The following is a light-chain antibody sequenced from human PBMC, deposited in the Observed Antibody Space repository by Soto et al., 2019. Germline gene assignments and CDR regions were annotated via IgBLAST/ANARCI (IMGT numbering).Light chain of an antibody. Sequence: HSALTQPASVSGSPGKSITISCTGTSSDVGGYNYVSWYQQHPGKAPKLMIYDVSNRPSGVSNRFSGSKSGNTASLTISGFQAEDEADYYCSSYTSSSTLEVFGTGTKVTVL. CDR3: SSYTSSSTLEV. J-gene: IGLJ1*01. V-gene: IGLV2-14*01. CDR2: DVS. CDR1: SSDVGGYNY.